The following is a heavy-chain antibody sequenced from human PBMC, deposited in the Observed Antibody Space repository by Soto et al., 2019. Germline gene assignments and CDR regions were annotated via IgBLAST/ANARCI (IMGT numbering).Heavy chain of an antibody. Sequence: PGGSLRLSCAASEFTFGRCGMNWVRQAPGKGLEWVAVISGNGDTTYYADSVKGRFTISRDNSKNTLYLQMNSLRAEDTAVYYCARDFGDYYGSGSYLEGYFGYWGQGTLVTVSS. J-gene: IGHJ4*02. V-gene: IGHV3-23*01. CDR1: EFTFGRCG. CDR3: ARDFGDYYGSGSYLEGYFGY. D-gene: IGHD3-10*01. CDR2: ISGNGDTT.